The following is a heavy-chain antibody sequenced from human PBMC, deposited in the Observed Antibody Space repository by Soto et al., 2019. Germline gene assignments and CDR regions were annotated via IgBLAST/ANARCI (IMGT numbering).Heavy chain of an antibody. Sequence: ASVKVSCKASGYTFTSYAMHWVRQAPGQRLEWMGWINAGNGNTKYSQKFQGRVTITRDTSASTAYMELSSLRSEDTAVYYCARDRPHTRRFDPWGQGTLVTAPQ. V-gene: IGHV1-3*01. CDR2: INAGNGNT. CDR3: ARDRPHTRRFDP. J-gene: IGHJ5*02. CDR1: GYTFTSYA.